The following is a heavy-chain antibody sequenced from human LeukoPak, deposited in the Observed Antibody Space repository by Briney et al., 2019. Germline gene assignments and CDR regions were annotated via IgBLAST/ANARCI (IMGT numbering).Heavy chain of an antibody. CDR2: MNPNSGNT. V-gene: IGHV1-8*01. CDR1: GYTFTSYD. CDR3: ARTYYYGSGSYRLDYYGMDV. J-gene: IGHJ6*02. Sequence: ASVKVSCKASGYTFTSYDINWVGQATGQGLEWMGWMNPNSGNTGYAQKFQGRVTMTRNTSISTAYMELSSLRSEDTAVYYCARTYYYGSGSYRLDYYGMDVWGQGTTVTVSS. D-gene: IGHD3-10*01.